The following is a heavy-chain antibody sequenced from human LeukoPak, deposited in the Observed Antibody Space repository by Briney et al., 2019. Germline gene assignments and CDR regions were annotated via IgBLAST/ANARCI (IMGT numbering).Heavy chain of an antibody. D-gene: IGHD5-24*01. CDR3: AASRGQMAFYFDY. J-gene: IGHJ4*02. V-gene: IGHV3-23*01. CDR2: ISGSGDST. CDR1: GFSFSSYA. Sequence: PGGSLRLSCAASGFSFSSYAMSWVRQAPGKGLEWVSAISGSGDSTYYADSVKGRFTISRDNSKKMLYLQMNSLRAEGTAVYYCAASRGQMAFYFDYWGQGTLVTVSS.